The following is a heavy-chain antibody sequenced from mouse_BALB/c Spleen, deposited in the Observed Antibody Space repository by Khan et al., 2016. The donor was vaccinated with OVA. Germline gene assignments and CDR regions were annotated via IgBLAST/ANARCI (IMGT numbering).Heavy chain of an antibody. Sequence: EVELVESGPGLVKPSQSLSLTCTVTGYSITSYYAWNWIRQFPGNKLEWMCYISYSGNIHYNPSLKSRFSITRDTSKNQFFLQLNSVTTEDTATYYCARIYRCDFDYWGQGTTLTVSS. CDR1: GYSITSYYA. V-gene: IGHV3-2*02. CDR2: ISYSGNI. J-gene: IGHJ2*01. CDR3: ARIYRCDFDY. D-gene: IGHD2-14*01.